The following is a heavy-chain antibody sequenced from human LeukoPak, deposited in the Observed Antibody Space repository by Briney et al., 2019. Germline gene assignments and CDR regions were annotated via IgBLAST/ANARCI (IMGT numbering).Heavy chain of an antibody. Sequence: KASETLSLTCAVYGGSFSGYYWSWIRQPPGKGLEWIGEINHSGSTNYNPSLKSRVTISVDTSKNQFSLKLSSVTAADTAVYYCARDFRNYYDSNRLPIFGWYFDLWGRGTLVTVSS. CDR1: GGSFSGYY. CDR3: ARDFRNYYDSNRLPIFGWYFDL. J-gene: IGHJ2*01. CDR2: INHSGST. V-gene: IGHV4-34*01. D-gene: IGHD3-22*01.